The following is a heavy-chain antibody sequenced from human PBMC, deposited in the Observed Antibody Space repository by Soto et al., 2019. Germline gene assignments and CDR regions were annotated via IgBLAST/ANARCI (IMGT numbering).Heavy chain of an antibody. V-gene: IGHV1-69*01. Sequence: QVQLVQSGPEVKKPGSSVKVSCKASGGTFSDSVTSWVRQAPGQGLEWMGGIVPIFGKANPAEKFQDRVTITADESTSTAYMKLTSLRSEDTAVYYCARGRDGSNYYFDYWGQGTLVTVSS. CDR1: GGTFSDSV. D-gene: IGHD3-10*01. CDR2: IVPIFGKA. CDR3: ARGRDGSNYYFDY. J-gene: IGHJ4*02.